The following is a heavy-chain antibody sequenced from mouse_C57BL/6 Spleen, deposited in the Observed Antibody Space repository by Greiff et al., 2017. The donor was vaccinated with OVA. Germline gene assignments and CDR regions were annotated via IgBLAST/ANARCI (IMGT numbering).Heavy chain of an antibody. Sequence: QVQLQQSGPELVKPGASVKISCKASGYAFSSSWMNWVKQRPGQGLEWIGRIYPGDGDTNYNGKFKGKATLTADKSSSTAYMQLSSLTSEDSAVYFFAREGYSEAIDYWGQGTSVTVSS. CDR1: GYAFSSSW. V-gene: IGHV1-82*01. CDR3: AREGYSEAIDY. J-gene: IGHJ4*01. D-gene: IGHD3-1*01. CDR2: IYPGDGDT.